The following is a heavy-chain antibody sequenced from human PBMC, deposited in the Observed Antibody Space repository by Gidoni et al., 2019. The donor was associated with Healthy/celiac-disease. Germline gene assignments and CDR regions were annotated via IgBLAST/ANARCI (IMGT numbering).Heavy chain of an antibody. Sequence: QLQLQESGPGLVKPSETLSLTCTVPGGSISSSSYYWGWIRQPPGKGLGWIGSIYYSGSTYYNPSLKSRVTISVDTSKNQFSLKLSSVTAADTAVYYCARHTPSAYYYDSSGPSAFDIWGQGTMVTVSS. CDR1: GGSISSSSYY. V-gene: IGHV4-39*01. CDR3: ARHTPSAYYYDSSGPSAFDI. D-gene: IGHD3-22*01. J-gene: IGHJ3*02. CDR2: IYYSGST.